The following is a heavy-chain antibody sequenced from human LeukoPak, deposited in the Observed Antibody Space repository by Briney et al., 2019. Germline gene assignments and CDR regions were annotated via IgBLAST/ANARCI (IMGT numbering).Heavy chain of an antibody. J-gene: IGHJ5*02. D-gene: IGHD6-19*01. CDR1: GGSISSSSYY. Sequence: SETLSLTCTVPGGSISSSSYYWGWIRQPPGKGLEWIGSIYYSGSTYYNPSLKSRVTISVDTSKNQFSLKLSSVTAADTAVYYCARDLGAVAAHGWFDPWGQGTLVTVSS. V-gene: IGHV4-39*07. CDR3: ARDLGAVAAHGWFDP. CDR2: IYYSGST.